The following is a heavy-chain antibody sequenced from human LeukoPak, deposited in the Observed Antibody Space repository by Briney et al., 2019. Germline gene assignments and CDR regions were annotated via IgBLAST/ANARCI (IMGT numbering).Heavy chain of an antibody. CDR2: IYYSGST. D-gene: IGHD3-10*01. CDR1: GGSISSSSYY. V-gene: IGHV4-39*01. Sequence: SETLSLTCTVSGGSISSSSYYWVWMRQPPGKGLEWIGSIYYSGSTYYNPSLKSRVTIFVDTSRNQFSLRLNSVTAADTAVYYCARHTSMVRGVMKYCFDYWGQGTLATVS. J-gene: IGHJ4*02. CDR3: ARHTSMVRGVMKYCFDY.